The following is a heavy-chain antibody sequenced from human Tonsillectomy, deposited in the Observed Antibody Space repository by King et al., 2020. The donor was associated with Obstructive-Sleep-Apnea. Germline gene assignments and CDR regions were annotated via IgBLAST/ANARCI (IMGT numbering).Heavy chain of an antibody. Sequence: HGQLVQSGAEVKKPGASVKVSCKASGYSFTGHFMHWVRQTPGQGLEWMGWINPKSGGTNYAQKFQDWVTMTSDTSISTGYMELNRLKSDDTAVYYCARETVGLRAALQDVDADADFSHYHTLDVWGQGTTVTVSS. J-gene: IGHJ6*02. CDR1: GYSFTGHF. V-gene: IGHV1-2*04. CDR3: ARETVGLRAALQDVDADADFSHYHTLDV. D-gene: IGHD2-2*01. CDR2: INPKSGGT.